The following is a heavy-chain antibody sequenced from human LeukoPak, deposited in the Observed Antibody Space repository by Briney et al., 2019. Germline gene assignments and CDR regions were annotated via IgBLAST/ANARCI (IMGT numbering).Heavy chain of an antibody. J-gene: IGHJ4*02. D-gene: IGHD4-23*01. V-gene: IGHV3-74*01. CDR2: MNSDASST. Sequence: GGSLRLSCVASGFTFTNYWMHWVSQAPGKGLVWVARMNSDASSTRYADSVRGRFTISRDNAKKTLYLQMNSLRAEDTAVYYCARGPDYGGPLRGQGTLVTVSP. CDR3: ARGPDYGGPL. CDR1: GFTFTNYW.